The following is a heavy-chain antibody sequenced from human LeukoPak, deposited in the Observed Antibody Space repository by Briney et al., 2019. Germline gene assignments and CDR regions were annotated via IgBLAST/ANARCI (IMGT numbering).Heavy chain of an antibody. CDR3: AKAITIFGVTFDAFDI. D-gene: IGHD3-3*01. CDR2: IRGSDGST. J-gene: IGHJ3*02. V-gene: IGHV3-23*01. Sequence: PGGSLCLSCAASGFTFSSSGMSWVRQAPGKGLEWVSAIRGSDGSTYYADAVKGRFTISRDNSKNTLYLQLNSRRAADTAVYYCAKAITIFGVTFDAFDIWGQRTMVSAS. CDR1: GFTFSSSG.